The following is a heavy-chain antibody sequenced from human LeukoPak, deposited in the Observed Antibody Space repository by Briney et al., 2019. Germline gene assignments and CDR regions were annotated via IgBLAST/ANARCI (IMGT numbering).Heavy chain of an antibody. V-gene: IGHV3-33*01. J-gene: IGHJ6*03. D-gene: IGHD2/OR15-2a*01. CDR3: ARAASYDYPMDV. CDR1: GFTFSSYG. CDR2: IWYDGSNK. Sequence: PGGSLRLSCAASGFTFSSYGMHWVRQAPGKGLEWVAVIWYDGSNKYYADSVKGRFTISRDNSKNTLYLQMNSLRAEDTAVYYCARAASYDYPMDVWGKGTTVTVSS.